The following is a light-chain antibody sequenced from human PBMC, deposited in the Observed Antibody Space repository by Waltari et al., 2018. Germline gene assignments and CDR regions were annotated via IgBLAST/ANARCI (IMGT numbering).Light chain of an antibody. CDR3: QQYNSYSWT. J-gene: IGKJ1*01. Sequence: DIQMTQSPPTLSASVGDRVTITCRASQSICSWLAWYQQKPGKAPKVLIYKASSLESGVPSRFSGSGSGTEFSLTISSVQPNDFATYCCQQYNSYSWTFGQGTKVEIK. V-gene: IGKV1-5*03. CDR2: KAS. CDR1: QSICSW.